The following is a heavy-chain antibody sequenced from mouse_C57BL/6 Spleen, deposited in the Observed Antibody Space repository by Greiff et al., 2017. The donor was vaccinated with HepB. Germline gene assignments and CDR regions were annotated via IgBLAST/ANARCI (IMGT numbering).Heavy chain of an antibody. Sequence: QVQLQPGAELVMPGASVKLSCKASGYTFTSYWMHWVKQRPGQGLEWIGEIDPTDSYTNYNQKFKGKSTLTVDKSSSTAYMQLSSLTSEDSAVYYCAGGYDGAPGFAYWGQGTLVTVSA. V-gene: IGHV1-69*01. J-gene: IGHJ3*01. CDR2: IDPTDSYT. CDR3: AGGYDGAPGFAY. CDR1: GYTFTSYW. D-gene: IGHD2-2*01.